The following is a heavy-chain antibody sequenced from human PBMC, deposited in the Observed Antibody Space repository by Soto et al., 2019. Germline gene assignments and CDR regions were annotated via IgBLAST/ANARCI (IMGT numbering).Heavy chain of an antibody. CDR2: INHTGGT. D-gene: IGHD3-3*01. CDR3: ATRITVFGLLIPPFDP. CDR1: GGSVNGYY. Sequence: SETLSLTCAVYGGSVNGYYWNWIRQPPGKGLEWIGEINHTGGTHYNPSLKSRVTMSVGTSENQFSLRLSSVTAADTAIYYCATRITVFGLLIPPFDPWGQGTQVTVSS. J-gene: IGHJ5*02. V-gene: IGHV4-34*01.